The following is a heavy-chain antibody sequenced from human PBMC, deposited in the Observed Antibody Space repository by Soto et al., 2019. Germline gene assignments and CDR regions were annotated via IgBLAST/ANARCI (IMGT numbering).Heavy chain of an antibody. CDR1: VDGVSSNSAA. CDR2: TYYRSKWYN. Sequence: SQTISLTCAMSVDGVSSNSAAWNWIMQSPSRGLEWLGRTYYRSKWYNDYAVSVKSRITINPDTSKNQFSLQLNSVTPEDTAVYYCARDRYNWTDDWFDPWGQGTLVTVSS. J-gene: IGHJ5*02. CDR3: ARDRYNWTDDWFDP. V-gene: IGHV6-1*01. D-gene: IGHD1-1*01.